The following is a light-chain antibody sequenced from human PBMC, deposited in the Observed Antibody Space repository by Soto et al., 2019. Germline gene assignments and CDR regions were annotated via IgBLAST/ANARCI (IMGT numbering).Light chain of an antibody. Sequence: ELVRTQSPGTLSLSPGERATLSCRASQSVSNNYLAWYQQKPGQAPRLLIYGASNRATGIPDRFSGSGSGTDFTLTISSLEPEDFAVYYRQQRSNWPPTFGQGTRLEIK. CDR2: GAS. CDR3: QQRSNWPPT. V-gene: IGKV3D-20*02. CDR1: QSVSNNY. J-gene: IGKJ5*01.